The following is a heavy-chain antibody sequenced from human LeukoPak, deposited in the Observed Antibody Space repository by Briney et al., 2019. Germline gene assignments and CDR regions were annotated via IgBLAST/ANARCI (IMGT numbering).Heavy chain of an antibody. D-gene: IGHD1-7*01. CDR2: ISAYNGNT. Sequence: AASVKVSCKASGYTFTSYGLRWVRQAAGQGIEGMGRISAYNGNTQYAQNLEGRVTMTTDTSTSTAYMQLRTLRSDVSAVYSSVYGMELPFLERTYNYYYIYFWGKGTTVPVSS. CDR3: VYGMELPFLERTYNYYYIYF. CDR1: GYTFTSYG. V-gene: IGHV1-18*01. J-gene: IGHJ6*03.